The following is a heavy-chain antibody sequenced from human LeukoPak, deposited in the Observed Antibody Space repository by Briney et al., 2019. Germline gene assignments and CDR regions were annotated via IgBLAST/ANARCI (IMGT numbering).Heavy chain of an antibody. Sequence: SETLSLTCTVSGGSISSYYWSWIRQPPGKGLEWIGYIYYSGSTNYNPSLKSRVTISVDTSKNQFSLKLSSVTAADTAVYYCAGGIVGATQEDYWGQGTLVTVSS. CDR2: IYYSGST. CDR3: AGGIVGATQEDY. J-gene: IGHJ4*02. V-gene: IGHV4-59*12. CDR1: GGSISSYY. D-gene: IGHD1-26*01.